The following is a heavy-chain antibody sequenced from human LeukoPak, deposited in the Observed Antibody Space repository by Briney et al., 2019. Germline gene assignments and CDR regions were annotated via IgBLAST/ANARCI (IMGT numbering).Heavy chain of an antibody. J-gene: IGHJ4*02. Sequence: PSETLSLTCTVSGGSISSYYWSWIRQPAGKGLEWIGRIYTSGSTNYNPSLKSRVTMSVDTSKNQFSLKLGSVTAADTVVYYCARGTRWLSHFDYWGQGTLVTVSS. CDR3: ARGTRWLSHFDY. CDR1: GGSISSYY. D-gene: IGHD3-22*01. CDR2: IYTSGST. V-gene: IGHV4-4*07.